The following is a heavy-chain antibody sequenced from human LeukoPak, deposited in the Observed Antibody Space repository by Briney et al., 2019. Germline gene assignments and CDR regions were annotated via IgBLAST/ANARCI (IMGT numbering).Heavy chain of an antibody. CDR3: ASNTRYYYYMDV. J-gene: IGHJ6*03. CDR2: IWYDGSNK. Sequence: PGRSLRLSCAASGFTFSSYGMHWVRQAPGKGLEWVAVIWYDGSNKCYADSVKGRFTISRDNSKNTLYLQMNSLRAEDTAVYYCASNTRYYYYMDVWGKGTTITVSS. CDR1: GFTFSSYG. D-gene: IGHD2-15*01. V-gene: IGHV3-33*01.